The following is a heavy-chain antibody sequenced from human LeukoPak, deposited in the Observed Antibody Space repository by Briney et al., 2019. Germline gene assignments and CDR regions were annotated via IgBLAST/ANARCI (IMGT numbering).Heavy chain of an antibody. CDR1: GGTFSSYA. J-gene: IGHJ6*03. CDR2: IIPIFGTA. D-gene: IGHD3-22*01. Sequence: SVKVSCKASGGTFSSYAISWVRQAPGQGLEWMGGIIPIFGTANYAQKFQGRVTITADESTSTAYMELSSLRSEDTAVYYCASSRIYDSSGYSRCGYYYYYYMDVWGKGTTVTISS. CDR3: ASSRIYDSSGYSRCGYYYYYYMDV. V-gene: IGHV1-69*13.